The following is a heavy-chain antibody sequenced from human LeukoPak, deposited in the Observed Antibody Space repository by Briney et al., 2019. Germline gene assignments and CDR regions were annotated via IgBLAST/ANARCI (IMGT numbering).Heavy chain of an antibody. V-gene: IGHV4-39*07. CDR2: INHSGST. Sequence: SETLSLTCTVSGGSISSSGYYWSWIRQPPGKGLEWIGEINHSGSTNYNPSLKSRVTISVDTSKNQFSLKLSSVTAADTAVYYCASTKGGLYYYYYYYMDVWGKGTTVTVSS. D-gene: IGHD2-8*01. J-gene: IGHJ6*03. CDR1: GGSISSSGYY. CDR3: ASTKGGLYYYYYYYMDV.